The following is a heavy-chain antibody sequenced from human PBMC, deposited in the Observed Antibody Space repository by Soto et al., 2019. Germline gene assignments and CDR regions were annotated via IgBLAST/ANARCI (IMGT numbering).Heavy chain of an antibody. D-gene: IGHD6-6*01. CDR1: GFTFSSYS. V-gene: IGHV3-21*01. CDR2: ISSSSSYI. J-gene: IGHJ5*02. Sequence: GGSLRLSCAASGFTFSSYSMNWVRQAPGKGLEWVSSISSSSSYIYYADSVKGRFTISRDNAKNSLYLQMNSLRAEDTAVYYCASSAYSSSHLAPWGQGTLVTVSS. CDR3: ASSAYSSSHLAP.